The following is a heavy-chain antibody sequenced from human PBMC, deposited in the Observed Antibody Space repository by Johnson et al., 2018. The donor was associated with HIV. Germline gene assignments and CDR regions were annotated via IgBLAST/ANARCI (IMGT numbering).Heavy chain of an antibody. CDR1: GFTVSSNY. V-gene: IGHV3-53*01. D-gene: IGHD3-3*01. CDR3: ANGFWSGSGI. CDR2: TGNGGST. Sequence: VQLVESGGGLIQPGGSLRLSCAASGFTVSSNYMSWVSQAPGKGLEWVSGITGNGGSTGYADSVKGRFTISRDNAKNSLYLQMNSLRAEDTAVYYCANGFWSGSGIWGQGTMVTVSS. J-gene: IGHJ3*02.